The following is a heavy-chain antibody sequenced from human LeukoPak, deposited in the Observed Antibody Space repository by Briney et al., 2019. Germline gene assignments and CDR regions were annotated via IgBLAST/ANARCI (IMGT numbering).Heavy chain of an antibody. J-gene: IGHJ6*02. V-gene: IGHV3-NL1*01. CDR3: AKEIRGALAATYGKDV. Sequence: GGSLRLSCSASGFTFNPYGFHWVRQAPGKGLEWVSVIYSGGSTYYADSVKGRFTISRDNSKNTLYLQMNSLRAEDTAVYYCAKEIRGALAATYGKDVWGQGTTVTVSS. D-gene: IGHD2-15*01. CDR2: IYSGGST. CDR1: GFTFNPYG.